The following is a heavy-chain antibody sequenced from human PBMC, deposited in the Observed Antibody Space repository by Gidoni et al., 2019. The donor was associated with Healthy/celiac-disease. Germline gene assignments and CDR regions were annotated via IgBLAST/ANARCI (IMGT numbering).Heavy chain of an antibody. CDR3: AKDYYGSGSYDFDY. D-gene: IGHD3-10*01. CDR2: ISYDGSNK. CDR1: GFPFSSYG. J-gene: IGHJ4*02. V-gene: IGHV3-30*18. Sequence: QVQLVESGGGVGQPGRSLRLSCASAGFPFSSYGMHWVRQAPGKGLEWVAVISYDGSNKYYADSVKGRFTISRDNSQNTLYLQMNSLRAEDTAVYYCAKDYYGSGSYDFDYWGQGTLVTVSS.